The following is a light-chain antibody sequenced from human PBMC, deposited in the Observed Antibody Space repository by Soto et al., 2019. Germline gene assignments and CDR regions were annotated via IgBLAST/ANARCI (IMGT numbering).Light chain of an antibody. J-gene: IGLJ2*01. CDR3: QSSDSRRSGSV. V-gene: IGLV1-40*01. Sequence: QSVLTQPPSVSGAPGQRVTISCTGSSSNIGAGYDVHWYQQLPGTAPKLLIYGNSNRPSGVPDRFSGSKSGTSASLAITGLQAEDEAEYYCQSSDSRRSGSVFGGGTKLTVL. CDR1: SSNIGAGYD. CDR2: GNS.